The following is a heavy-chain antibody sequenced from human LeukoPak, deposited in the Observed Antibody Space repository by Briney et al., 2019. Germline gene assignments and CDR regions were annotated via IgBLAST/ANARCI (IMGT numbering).Heavy chain of an antibody. CDR3: TKDVSNFIGASDA. J-gene: IGHJ3*01. CDR2: IDISGDVT. V-gene: IGHV3-23*01. Sequence: GWRRLSCVEARLAVRGDASRWVRQPQKKRLEWVSTIDISGDVTDYADSVKGRFTISRDNSKNTLYLQVNSLRVEDTAIYYCTKDVSNFIGASDAWGQGTMVTVSS. CDR1: RLAVRGDA. D-gene: IGHD2-8*01.